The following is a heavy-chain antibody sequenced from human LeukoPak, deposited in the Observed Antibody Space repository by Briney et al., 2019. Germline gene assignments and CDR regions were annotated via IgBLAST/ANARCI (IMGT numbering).Heavy chain of an antibody. CDR2: VYESGST. Sequence: SETLSLTCTVSGGAISSSSYYWGWIRQPTGKGLEWIGSVYESGSTHYNPSLKSRVTISVDTSKNQFSLKLSSVTAADTAVYYCARHHISGWLQSAFDIWGQGTMVTVSA. CDR3: ARHHISGWLQSAFDI. V-gene: IGHV4-39*01. D-gene: IGHD5-24*01. J-gene: IGHJ3*02. CDR1: GGAISSSSYY.